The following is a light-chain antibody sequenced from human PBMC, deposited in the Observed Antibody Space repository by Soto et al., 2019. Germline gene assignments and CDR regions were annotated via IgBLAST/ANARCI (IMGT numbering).Light chain of an antibody. J-gene: IGLJ1*01. V-gene: IGLV1-44*01. CDR1: SSNIGTNT. CDR3: AAWDDSLSGFFV. Sequence: QSVLTQPPSASGTPGQRVTISCSGSSSNIGTNTVNWYQHLPGAAPKLLIYSNNQRPSGVPDRFSGSKSGTSASLAISGLQSEDEADYYCAAWDDSLSGFFVFGTGTKVTV. CDR2: SNN.